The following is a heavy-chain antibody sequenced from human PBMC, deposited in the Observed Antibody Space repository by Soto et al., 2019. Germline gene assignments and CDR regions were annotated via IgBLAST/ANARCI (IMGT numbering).Heavy chain of an antibody. Sequence: QVQLQESGPGLVKPSETLSLTCTVSADSVSSDYYCWTWIRQPPGKGLEWIGYICSGGSTNYNPALKSRVTISLDTSRNQFCLKLTSVTAADTAVYYCARDIRGYSRAFDYWGQGMLVTVSS. CDR1: ADSVSSDYYC. J-gene: IGHJ4*02. D-gene: IGHD5-18*01. CDR3: ARDIRGYSRAFDY. V-gene: IGHV4-61*01. CDR2: ICSGGST.